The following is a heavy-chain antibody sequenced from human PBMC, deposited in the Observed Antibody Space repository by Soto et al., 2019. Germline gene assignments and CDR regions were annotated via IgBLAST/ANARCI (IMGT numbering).Heavy chain of an antibody. CDR3: ARTGNSMIRGVFAY. D-gene: IGHD3-10*01. J-gene: IGHJ4*02. Sequence: SETLSLTCTVSGGSISRSTYYWAWIRQPPGKELEWIGSIYYSGSTYYNPSLKSRVTISVDTSKNHFSLKLNTVTAADTAVYYCARTGNSMIRGVFAYWGQGTLVTVSS. CDR1: GGSISRSTYY. V-gene: IGHV4-39*02. CDR2: IYYSGST.